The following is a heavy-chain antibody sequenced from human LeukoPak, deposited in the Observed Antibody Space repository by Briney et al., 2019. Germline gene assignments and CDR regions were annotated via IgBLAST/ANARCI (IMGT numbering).Heavy chain of an antibody. CDR1: EFTFSNLW. CDR3: ARERGWGGRGFDY. Sequence: GGSLRLSCPASEFTFSNLWMSWVRQAPGKGLEWVANMRQDGSERYYVDSVRGRFTIYRDNAKNSLFLQMGNLRAEDTAVYYGARERGWGGRGFDYWGQGTLVTVSS. J-gene: IGHJ4*02. CDR2: MRQDGSER. D-gene: IGHD3-16*01. V-gene: IGHV3-7*01.